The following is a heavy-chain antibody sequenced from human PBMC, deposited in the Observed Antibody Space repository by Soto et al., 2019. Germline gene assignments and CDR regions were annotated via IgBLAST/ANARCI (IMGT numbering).Heavy chain of an antibody. CDR3: ARSRLEMATIWYFDL. Sequence: QVTLKESGPVLVKPTETLTLTCTVSGFSLSNARMGVSWIRQPPGKALEWLAHIFSNDEKSYSTSLKSRLTISKNTSKSQVVLTMTNMDPVDTATYYCARSRLEMATIWYFDLWGRGTLVTVSS. V-gene: IGHV2-26*01. CDR1: GFSLSNARMG. CDR2: IFSNDEK. J-gene: IGHJ2*01. D-gene: IGHD5-12*01.